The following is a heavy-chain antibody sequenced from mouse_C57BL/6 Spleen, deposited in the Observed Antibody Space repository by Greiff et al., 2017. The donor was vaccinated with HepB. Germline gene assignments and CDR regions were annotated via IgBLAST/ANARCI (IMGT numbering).Heavy chain of an antibody. D-gene: IGHD1-1*02. CDR3: AWGGPGYFDV. Sequence: EVQLQQSGPELVKPGASVKISCKASGYTFTDYYMNWVKQSHGKSLEWIGDINPNNGGTSYNQKFKGKATLTVDKSSSTAYMELRSLTSEDSAVYYCAWGGPGYFDVWGTGTTVTVSS. J-gene: IGHJ1*03. CDR1: GYTFTDYY. V-gene: IGHV1-26*01. CDR2: INPNNGGT.